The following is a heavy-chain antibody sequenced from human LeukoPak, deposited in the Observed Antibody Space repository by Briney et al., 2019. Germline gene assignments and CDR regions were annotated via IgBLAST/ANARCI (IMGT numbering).Heavy chain of an antibody. J-gene: IGHJ4*02. V-gene: IGHV3-21*01. CDR2: ISSSSSYI. CDR1: GFTFSSYA. D-gene: IGHD4-17*01. CDR3: ARDNTRDGDYGDY. Sequence: GGSLRLSCAASGFTFSSYAMSWVRQAPGKGLEWVSSISSSSSYIYYADSVKGRFTISRDNAKNSLYLQMNSLRAEDTAVYYCARDNTRDGDYGDYWGQGTLVTVSS.